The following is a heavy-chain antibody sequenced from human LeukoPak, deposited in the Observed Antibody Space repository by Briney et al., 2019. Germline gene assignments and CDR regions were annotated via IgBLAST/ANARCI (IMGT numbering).Heavy chain of an antibody. J-gene: IGHJ5*02. V-gene: IGHV4-61*02. CDR2: IYTSGST. D-gene: IGHD1-26*01. Sequence: PSQTLSLTCTVSGGSISISSYYWAWIRQPPWKGLQWIGRIYTSGSTNYNPSLKRRVTMSVDTSKNQFSLKLRSVTAADTALYYCARSNSGSYDSQYNWFDPWGQGTLVTVSS. CDR1: GGSISISSYY. CDR3: ARSNSGSYDSQYNWFDP.